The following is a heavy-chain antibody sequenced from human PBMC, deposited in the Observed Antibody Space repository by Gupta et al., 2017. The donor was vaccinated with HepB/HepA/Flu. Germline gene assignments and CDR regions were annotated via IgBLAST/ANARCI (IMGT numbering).Heavy chain of an antibody. J-gene: IGHJ5*02. CDR3: ARLGFSTRYSSSSMSGWWFDP. CDR2: ISAYNGNT. V-gene: IGHV1-18*01. Sequence: QVQLVQSGAEVKKPGASVKVSCKASGYTFTSYGISWVRQAPGQGLEWMGWISAYNGNTNYAQKLQGRVTMTTDTSTSTAYMELRSLRSDDTAVYYCARLGFSTRYSSSSMSGWWFDPWGQGTLVTVSS. D-gene: IGHD6-6*01. CDR1: GYTFTSYG.